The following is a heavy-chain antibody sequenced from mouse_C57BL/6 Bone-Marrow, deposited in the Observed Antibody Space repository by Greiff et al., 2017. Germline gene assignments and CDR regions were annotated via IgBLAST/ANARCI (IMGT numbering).Heavy chain of an antibody. CDR1: GYTFTSYW. CDR3: ARDYYGSSYLYYFDY. J-gene: IGHJ2*01. V-gene: IGHV1-55*01. Sequence: QVQLQQPGAELVKPGASVKMSCKASGYTFTSYWITWVKQRPGQGLEWIGDIYPGSGSTNYNEKLKIKATLTVDTSSSTAYMQLSSLTSEDSAVYYCARDYYGSSYLYYFDYWGQGTTLTVSS. D-gene: IGHD1-1*01. CDR2: IYPGSGST.